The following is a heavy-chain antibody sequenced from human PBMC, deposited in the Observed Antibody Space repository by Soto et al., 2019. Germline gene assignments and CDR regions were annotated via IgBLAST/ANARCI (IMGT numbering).Heavy chain of an antibody. J-gene: IGHJ6*02. CDR3: AGGGVRGVITRTRDYYGMDV. D-gene: IGHD3-10*01. Sequence: GESRKVSWKGSGYSFTSYWIGWVRQMPGKGLEWMGIIYPGDSDTRYSPSFQGQVTISADKSISTAYLQWSSLKASDTAMYYCAGGGVRGVITRTRDYYGMDVWGQGTTVTVS. CDR2: IYPGDSDT. V-gene: IGHV5-51*01. CDR1: GYSFTSYW.